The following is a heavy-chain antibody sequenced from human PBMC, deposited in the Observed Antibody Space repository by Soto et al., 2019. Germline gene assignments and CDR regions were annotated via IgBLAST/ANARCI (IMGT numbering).Heavy chain of an antibody. CDR1: RFTFSSYT. D-gene: IGHD3-22*01. CDR2: ISSSTTYI. CDR3: ARDFDSSGYYGPVGAFDI. V-gene: IGHV3-21*03. Sequence: EVQLVESGGGLVKPGGSLRLSCSASRFTFSSYTMNWVRQAPGKGLEWVSSISSSTTYIYYADSVKGRFTISRDNAKNSLYLQVNSLRADDTAVYYCARDFDSSGYYGPVGAFDIWGQGTMVTVSS. J-gene: IGHJ3*02.